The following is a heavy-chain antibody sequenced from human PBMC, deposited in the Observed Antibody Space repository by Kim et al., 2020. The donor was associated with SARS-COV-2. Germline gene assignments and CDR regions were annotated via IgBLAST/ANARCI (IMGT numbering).Heavy chain of an antibody. V-gene: IGHV4-34*01. CDR1: GGSFSGYY. D-gene: IGHD3-16*01. CDR3: ARSSPKTIWGREPPNDY. CDR2: INHSGST. J-gene: IGHJ4*02. Sequence: SETLSLTCAVYGGSFSGYYWSWIRQPPGKGLEWIGEINHSGSTNYNPSLKSRVTISVDTSKNQFSLKLSSVTAADTAVYYCARSSPKTIWGREPPNDYWGQGTLVTVSS.